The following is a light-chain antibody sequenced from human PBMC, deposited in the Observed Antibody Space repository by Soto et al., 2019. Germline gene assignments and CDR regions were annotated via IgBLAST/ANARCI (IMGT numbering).Light chain of an antibody. V-gene: IGKV1-12*01. CDR2: AAS. J-gene: IGKJ1*01. CDR1: QGIAGW. Sequence: DIRMTQSRSSVSASVGDRVTSACRASQGIAGWLAWYQQKPGKAPRLLIYAASILQSGVPSRFSGSGSGTEFSLTISSLQPEDFATYYCQQANSFPRTFGQGTKVEIK. CDR3: QQANSFPRT.